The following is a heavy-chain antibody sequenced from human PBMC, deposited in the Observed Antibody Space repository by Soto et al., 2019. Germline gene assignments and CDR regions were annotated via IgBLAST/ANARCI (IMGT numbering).Heavy chain of an antibody. V-gene: IGHV1-69*02. Sequence: QVQLVQSGAEVKKPGSSVKVSCKASGGTFSSYTISWVRQAPGQGLEWMGRIIPILGIANYAQKFQGRVTITADKSTSTAYMEHSSLRSEDTAVYYCARTPGYCSGGSCLTNWFDPWGQGTLVTVSS. CDR3: ARTPGYCSGGSCLTNWFDP. D-gene: IGHD2-15*01. CDR1: GGTFSSYT. CDR2: IIPILGIA. J-gene: IGHJ5*02.